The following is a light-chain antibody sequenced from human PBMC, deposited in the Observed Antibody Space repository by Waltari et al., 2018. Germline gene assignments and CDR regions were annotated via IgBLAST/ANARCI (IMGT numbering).Light chain of an antibody. CDR1: SSDVRNYNL. V-gene: IGLV2-23*02. CDR3: CSYSGSSTSLG. Sequence: QSALTQPASVSGSPGQSITISCTGTSSDVRNYNLVSWYQQHPGKAPKLIIYEVTKRPSGVSNRLSGSKSGTTASLTISGLQADDEADYYCCSYSGSSTSLGFGTGTKVTV. J-gene: IGLJ1*01. CDR2: EVT.